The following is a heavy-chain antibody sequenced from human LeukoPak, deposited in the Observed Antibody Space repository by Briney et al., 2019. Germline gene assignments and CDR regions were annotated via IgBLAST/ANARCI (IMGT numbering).Heavy chain of an antibody. Sequence: PGGSLRLSCAASGFTFSSYGMHWVRQAPGKGLEWVAFIRYDGSNKYYADSVKGRFTISRDNSKNTLYLQMNSLRAEDTAVYYCARDDSSGYYYEGLDYWGQGTLVTVSS. CDR1: GFTFSSYG. CDR3: ARDDSSGYYYEGLDY. D-gene: IGHD3-22*01. CDR2: IRYDGSNK. J-gene: IGHJ4*02. V-gene: IGHV3-30*02.